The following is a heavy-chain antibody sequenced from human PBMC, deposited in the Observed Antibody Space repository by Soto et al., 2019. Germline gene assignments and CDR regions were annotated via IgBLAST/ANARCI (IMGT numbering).Heavy chain of an antibody. CDR1: GASITTYY. CDR3: ARDLYDYGDYLLDP. D-gene: IGHD4-17*01. J-gene: IGHJ5*02. Sequence: SETLSLTCTVSGASITTYYWSWIRQPPGKGLEWIGYISYSGSTDYNPSLKSRVTISFDASKNQISLQVRSATAADAAVYYCARDLYDYGDYLLDPWGQGTLVTVSS. CDR2: ISYSGST. V-gene: IGHV4-59*01.